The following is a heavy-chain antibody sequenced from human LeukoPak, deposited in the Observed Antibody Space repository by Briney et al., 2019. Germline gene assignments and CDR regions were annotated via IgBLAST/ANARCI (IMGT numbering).Heavy chain of an antibody. Sequence: SETLSLTCTVSGGSISSYYWSWIRLPPGKGLEWIGYIYYSGSTNYNPSLKSRVTISVDTSKNQFSLKLSSVTAADTAVYYCARGAGTRILTGYYYWGQGTLVTVSS. CDR2: IYYSGST. J-gene: IGHJ4*02. CDR3: ARGAGTRILTGYYY. CDR1: GGSISSYY. D-gene: IGHD3-9*01. V-gene: IGHV4-59*01.